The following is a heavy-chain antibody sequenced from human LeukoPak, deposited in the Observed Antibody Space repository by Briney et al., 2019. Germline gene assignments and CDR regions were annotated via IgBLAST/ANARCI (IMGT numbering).Heavy chain of an antibody. CDR3: ARGKRNYYDSSGYYYPDY. V-gene: IGHV1-2*02. CDR1: GYTFTGYH. D-gene: IGHD3-22*01. Sequence: ASVKVSCKASGYTFTGYHIHWVRQAPGQGPEWMAWINPNSGGTKYAQKFQGRVTMTRDTSISTAYMELSRLRSDDTAVYYCARGKRNYYDSSGYYYPDYWGQGTLVTVSS. CDR2: INPNSGGT. J-gene: IGHJ4*02.